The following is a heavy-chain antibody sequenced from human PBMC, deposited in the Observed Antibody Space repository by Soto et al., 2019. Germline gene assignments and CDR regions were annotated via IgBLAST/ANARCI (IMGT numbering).Heavy chain of an antibody. CDR2: LYDVDGS. Sequence: DVQLVESGGGLIQPGESLRLSCAAFGLTISGKKYVAWVRQAPGKGLEWVSGLYDVDGSFYADSVRGRFTTSSDSSKTTVYLQLNDLRPDDTAVYYCATWHEREHAYEVWGQGTTGTVSS. V-gene: IGHV3-53*01. J-gene: IGHJ3*01. CDR1: GLTISGKKY. D-gene: IGHD1-1*01. CDR3: ATWHEREHAYEV.